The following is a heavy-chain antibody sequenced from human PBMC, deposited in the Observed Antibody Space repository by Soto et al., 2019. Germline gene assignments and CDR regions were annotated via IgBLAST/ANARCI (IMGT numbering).Heavy chain of an antibody. V-gene: IGHV1-18*01. CDR3: ASGYCSGGSCSLSDY. J-gene: IGHJ4*02. D-gene: IGHD2-15*01. CDR2: ISAYNGNT. CDR1: GYTFTSYG. Sequence: QVQLVQSGAEVKKPGASVKVSCKASGYTFTSYGISWVRQAPRQGLDWMGWISAYNGNTNYAQKLQGRVTMTTDTSTSTAYMELRSLRSDDTAVYYCASGYCSGGSCSLSDYWGQGTLVTVSS.